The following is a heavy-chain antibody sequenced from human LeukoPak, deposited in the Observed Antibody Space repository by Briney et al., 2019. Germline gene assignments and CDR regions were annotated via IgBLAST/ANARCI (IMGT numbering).Heavy chain of an antibody. CDR1: GGTFSSYA. J-gene: IGHJ4*02. CDR3: AREAIGDSSGSSFDY. V-gene: IGHV1-69*04. Sequence: SVKVSCKASGGTFSSYAISWVRQAPGQGLEWMGRIIPILGIANYAQKFQGRVTITADKSTSTAYMELSSLRSEDTAVYYCAREAIGDSSGSSFDYWGQGTLVTVSS. D-gene: IGHD3-22*01. CDR2: IIPILGIA.